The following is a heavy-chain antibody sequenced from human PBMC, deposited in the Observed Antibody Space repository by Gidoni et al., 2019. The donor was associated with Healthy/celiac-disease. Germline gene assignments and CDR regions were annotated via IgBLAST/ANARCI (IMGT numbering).Heavy chain of an antibody. V-gene: IGHV3-30*18. CDR1: GFTFSTYG. Sequence: QVQLVESGGGAVQPGRSLRLSCAASGFTFSTYGIHWVRQAPGKGLEWVAVISYDGSNKYYADSVKGRFTISRDNSKNTLYLQMNSLRAEDTAVYYCAKVIVTMIVVVITTWFDYWGQGTLVTVSS. CDR3: AKVIVTMIVVVITTWFDY. J-gene: IGHJ4*02. CDR2: ISYDGSNK. D-gene: IGHD3-22*01.